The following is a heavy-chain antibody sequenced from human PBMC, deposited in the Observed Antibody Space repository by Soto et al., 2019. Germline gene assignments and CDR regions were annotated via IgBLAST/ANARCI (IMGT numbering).Heavy chain of an antibody. CDR1: GFTFSSYS. J-gene: IGHJ4*02. V-gene: IGHV3-48*01. CDR3: ARDSDDSSGYYLLGVYYFDY. CDR2: ISSSSSTI. D-gene: IGHD3-22*01. Sequence: EVQLVESGGGLVQPGGSLRLSCAASGFTFSSYSMNWVRQAPGKGLEWVSYISSSSSTIYYADSVKGRFTISRDNXXXXLXLQMNSLRAEDTAVYYCARDSDDSSGYYLLGVYYFDYWGQXXX.